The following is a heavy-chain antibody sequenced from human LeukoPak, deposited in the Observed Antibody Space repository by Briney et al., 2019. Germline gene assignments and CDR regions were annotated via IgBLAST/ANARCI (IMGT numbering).Heavy chain of an antibody. J-gene: IGHJ5*02. V-gene: IGHV1-2*02. CDR3: AAHDYGDYWFDH. CDR1: GYTLTGYY. Sequence: ASVKVSCKASGYTLTGYYLHWVRHAPGQGLEWMGWINPNSGGANYAQKFQGRVTMTRDTSISTAYMELSRLRSDDTAVYYCAAHDYGDYWFDHWGQGALVTVSS. D-gene: IGHD4-17*01. CDR2: INPNSGGA.